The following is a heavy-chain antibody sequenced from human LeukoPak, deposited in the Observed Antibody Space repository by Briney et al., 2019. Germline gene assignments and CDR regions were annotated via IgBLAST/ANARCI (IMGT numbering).Heavy chain of an antibody. CDR2: IYYSGST. D-gene: IGHD5-12*01. Sequence: PSETLSLTCTVSGGSISSYYWSWIRQPPGKGLEWIGYIYYSGSTNYNPSLKSRVTISVDTSNNQFSLKLSSVTAADTAVYYCASHHFQRGYSGYRDYGDYGYYFDYWGQGTLVTVSS. CDR1: GGSISSYY. J-gene: IGHJ4*02. CDR3: ASHHFQRGYSGYRDYGDYGYYFDY. V-gene: IGHV4-59*01.